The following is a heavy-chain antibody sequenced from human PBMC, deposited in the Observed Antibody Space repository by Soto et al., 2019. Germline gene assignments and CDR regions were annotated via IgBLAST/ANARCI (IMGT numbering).Heavy chain of an antibody. CDR2: ISAHNDNT. V-gene: IGHV1-18*01. D-gene: IGHD1-1*01. Sequence: QVHLVQSGAEVKKPGASVKVSCKCSGYTFTSYGITWVRQAPGQGLEWMGWISAHNDNTDYAQKLQGRVTVTRDTSTSRAYMELRSLRSDDTAVYYCARGRYGDYWGQGALATVSS. CDR3: ARGRYGDY. CDR1: GYTFTSYG. J-gene: IGHJ4*02.